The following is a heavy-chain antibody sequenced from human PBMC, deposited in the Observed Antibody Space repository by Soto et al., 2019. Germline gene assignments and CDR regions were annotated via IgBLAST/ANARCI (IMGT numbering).Heavy chain of an antibody. CDR3: ARTKGLFGSGSFFDY. CDR2: INHSGST. D-gene: IGHD3-10*01. V-gene: IGHV4-34*01. J-gene: IGHJ4*02. Sequence: SETLSLTCAVYGGSFSGYYWSWIRQPPGKGLEWIGEINHSGSTNYNPSLKSRVTISVDTSKNQFSLKLSSVTAADTAVYYCARTKGLFGSGSFFDYWGQGTLVTVSS. CDR1: GGSFSGYY.